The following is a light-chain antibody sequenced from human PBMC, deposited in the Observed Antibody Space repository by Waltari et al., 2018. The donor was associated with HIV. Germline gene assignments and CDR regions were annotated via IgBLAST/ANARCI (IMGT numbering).Light chain of an antibody. J-gene: IGLJ2*01. V-gene: IGLV1-47*01. Sequence: QSVLNQPPSASGTPGQRVTICCSGSSSNHGSNYVVWYRQIPGTAPKLLIFRNNQRPSCVPDRFSVSKSGTSASLAISGLRSEDEADYYCAAWDTSLSGSVVFGGGTKLTVL. CDR3: AAWDTSLSGSVV. CDR1: SSNHGSNY. CDR2: RNN.